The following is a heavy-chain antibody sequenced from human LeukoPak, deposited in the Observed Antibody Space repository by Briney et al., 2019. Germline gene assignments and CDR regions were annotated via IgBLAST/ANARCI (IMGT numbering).Heavy chain of an antibody. D-gene: IGHD5-24*01. CDR1: GFSFSSYS. J-gene: IGHJ4*02. CDR3: ARGIRDGYNHFDY. V-gene: IGHV3-48*01. CDR2: ISSSSSTI. Sequence: PGGSLRLSCAASGFSFSSYSMNWVRQAPGKGLEWVSYISSSSSTIYYADSVKGRFTISRDNAKNSLYLQMNSLRAEDTAVYYCARGIRDGYNHFDYWGQGTLVTVSS.